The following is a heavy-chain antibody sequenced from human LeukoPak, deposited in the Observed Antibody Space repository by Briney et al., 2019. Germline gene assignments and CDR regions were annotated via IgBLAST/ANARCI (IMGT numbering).Heavy chain of an antibody. CDR3: TRLARYSWSPISPLYYYYYMDV. Sequence: ASVKVSCKASGGTFTSYSMNWVRQAPGQGPEWMGIINPSDASTTYAQKFQGRVTMTRDMSTSTVYMELSGLRSEDTAVYYCTRLARYSWSPISPLYYYYYMDVWGKGTTVTVSS. CDR1: GGTFTSYS. CDR2: INPSDAST. J-gene: IGHJ6*03. V-gene: IGHV1-46*01. D-gene: IGHD1-26*01.